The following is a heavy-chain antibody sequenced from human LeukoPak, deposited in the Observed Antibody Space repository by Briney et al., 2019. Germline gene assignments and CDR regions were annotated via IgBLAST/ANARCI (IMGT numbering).Heavy chain of an antibody. Sequence: GGSLRLSCAASGFTFRSYWMTWVRQAPGKGLEWVASIEQDGSEKYYVDSVKGRFTISRDNVKNSLYLQMNSLRAEDTAVYYCAELGITMIGGVWGKGTTVTISS. CDR2: IEQDGSEK. CDR1: GFTFRSYW. D-gene: IGHD3-10*02. J-gene: IGHJ6*04. V-gene: IGHV3-7*01. CDR3: AELGITMIGGV.